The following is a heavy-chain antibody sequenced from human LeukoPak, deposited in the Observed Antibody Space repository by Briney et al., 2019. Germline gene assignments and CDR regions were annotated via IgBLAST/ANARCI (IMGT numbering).Heavy chain of an antibody. CDR2: IYYSGST. CDR1: GGSISSYY. Sequence: PSETLSLTCTVSGGSISSYYWSWIRQPPGKGLEWIGYIYYSGSTNCNPSLKSRVTISVDTSKNQFSLKLSSVTAADTAVYYCARGLSWWDYWGQGTLVTVSS. V-gene: IGHV4-59*01. D-gene: IGHD2-8*02. J-gene: IGHJ4*02. CDR3: ARGLSWWDY.